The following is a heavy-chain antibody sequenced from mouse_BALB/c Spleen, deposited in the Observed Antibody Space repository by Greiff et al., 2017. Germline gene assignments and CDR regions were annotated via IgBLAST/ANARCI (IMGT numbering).Heavy chain of an antibody. CDR3: ARDYGSPDY. CDR1: GFTFSSFG. CDR2: ISSGSSTI. V-gene: IGHV5-17*02. Sequence: DVKLVESGGGLVQPGGSRKLSCAASGFTFSSFGMHWVRQAPEKGLEWVAYISSGSSTIYYADTVKGRFTISRDNPKNTLFLQMTSLRSEDTAMYYCARDYGSPDYWGQGTTLTVSS. D-gene: IGHD1-1*01. J-gene: IGHJ2*01.